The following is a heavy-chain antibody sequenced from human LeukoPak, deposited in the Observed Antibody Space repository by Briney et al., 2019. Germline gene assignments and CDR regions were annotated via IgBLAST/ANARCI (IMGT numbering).Heavy chain of an antibody. CDR2: IYPGDSGT. Sequence: GESLKISCKGSGYSFTSYWIGWVRQMPGKGLEWMGIIYPGDSGTRYSPSFQGQVTISADKSISTAYLQWSSLKASDTAMYYCARGAFNYDFWSGYPEGYYFDYWGQGTLVTVSS. CDR1: GYSFTSYW. J-gene: IGHJ4*02. CDR3: ARGAFNYDFWSGYPEGYYFDY. D-gene: IGHD3-3*01. V-gene: IGHV5-51*01.